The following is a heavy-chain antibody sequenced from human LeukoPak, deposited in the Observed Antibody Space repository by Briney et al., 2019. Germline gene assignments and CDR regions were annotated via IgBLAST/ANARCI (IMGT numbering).Heavy chain of an antibody. CDR2: ITASGTAM. CDR3: ASSGSYRFDY. J-gene: IGHJ4*02. Sequence: GGSLRLSCAASGFTFSSYSMNWVRQAPGKGLERVSHITASGTAMFYADSVKGRFTISRDNAKNSLYLQMNSLRDEDTAVYYCASSGSYRFDYWGQGTLVTVSS. V-gene: IGHV3-48*02. D-gene: IGHD1-26*01. CDR1: GFTFSSYS.